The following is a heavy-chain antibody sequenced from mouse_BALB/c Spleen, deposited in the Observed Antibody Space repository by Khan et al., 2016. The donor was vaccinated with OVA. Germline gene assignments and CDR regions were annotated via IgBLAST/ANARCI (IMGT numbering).Heavy chain of an antibody. Sequence: VQLKESGPGLVKPSQSLSLTCTVTGYSITSDYAWNWIRQFPGNKLEWMGFISYSGNTTYNPSLKSRISITRDTSKNQFFLQLNSVTTEDTATYYCARVYGGDFDYWVQGTTLTVSS. J-gene: IGHJ2*01. D-gene: IGHD1-1*01. CDR2: ISYSGNT. CDR1: GYSITSDYA. V-gene: IGHV3-2*02. CDR3: ARVYGGDFDY.